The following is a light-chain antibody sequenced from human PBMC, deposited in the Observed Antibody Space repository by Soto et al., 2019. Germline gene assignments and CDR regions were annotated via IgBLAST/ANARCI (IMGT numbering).Light chain of an antibody. CDR3: QQSYSTQWT. Sequence: DIQMTQSPSSLSASVGDRITITCRASQSISSYLNWYQQKGGKAPKLLIYAASSLQSGVPSRFSGSGSGTDFTLTISSLQPEDFATYYCQQSYSTQWTFSQGTKVYIK. J-gene: IGKJ1*01. CDR2: AAS. V-gene: IGKV1-39*01. CDR1: QSISSY.